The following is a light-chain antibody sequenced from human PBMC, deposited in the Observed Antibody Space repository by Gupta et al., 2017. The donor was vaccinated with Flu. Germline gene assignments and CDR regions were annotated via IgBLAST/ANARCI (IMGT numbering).Light chain of an antibody. CDR2: SIS. CDR1: QGRLTY. V-gene: IGKV1-9*01. Sequence: PAFLSASVGDRVTISCRASQGRLTYLAWYQQKPGTAPAVLIHSISTRRSGVPARFSGSGSGTEFTLTIDSLQPEDFATYYCQQVNFCPRTFGQGTRVAI. J-gene: IGKJ1*01. CDR3: QQVNFCPRT.